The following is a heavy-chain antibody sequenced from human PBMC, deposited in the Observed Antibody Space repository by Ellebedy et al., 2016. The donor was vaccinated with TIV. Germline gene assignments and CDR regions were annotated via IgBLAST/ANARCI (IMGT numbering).Heavy chain of an antibody. D-gene: IGHD5-18*01. J-gene: IGHJ4*02. Sequence: GESLKISXAASGFTFSDYYMSWIRQAPGKGLEWVSYISSSGSTIYYADSVKGRFTISRDNAKNSLYLQMNSLRAEDTAVYYCARGSGGYSYGAPGGYWGQGTLVTVSS. CDR3: ARGSGGYSYGAPGGY. CDR2: ISSSGSTI. CDR1: GFTFSDYY. V-gene: IGHV3-11*01.